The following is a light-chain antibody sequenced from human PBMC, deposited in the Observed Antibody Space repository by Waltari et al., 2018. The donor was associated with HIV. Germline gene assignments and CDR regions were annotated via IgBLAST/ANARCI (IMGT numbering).Light chain of an antibody. Sequence: EIVLTQSPATLSLSPGERATLSCRASQSVNSDLAWYQQKPGQAPRLLIYGASSRAADIPDRFSGSGSGTDFTLTIGTLEPEDFAVYYCQQYARSPWTFGQGTKVEIK. CDR1: QSVNSD. CDR2: GAS. J-gene: IGKJ1*01. CDR3: QQYARSPWT. V-gene: IGKV3-20*01.